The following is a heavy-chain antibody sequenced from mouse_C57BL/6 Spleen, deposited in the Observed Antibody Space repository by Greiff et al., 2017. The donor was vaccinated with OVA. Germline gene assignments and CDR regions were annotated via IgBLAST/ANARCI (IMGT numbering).Heavy chain of an antibody. CDR2: IYPGDGDT. D-gene: IGHD5-1*01. V-gene: IGHV1-82*01. CDR1: GYAFSSSW. CDR3: AREVPHYYAMDY. J-gene: IGHJ4*01. Sequence: QVQLQQSGPELVKPGASVKISCKASGYAFSSSWMNWVKQRPGTGLEWIGRIYPGDGDTKYNGKFKGQATLPADKSSSTAYMQLSSLTSEDSAVYFCAREVPHYYAMDYWGQGTSVTVSS.